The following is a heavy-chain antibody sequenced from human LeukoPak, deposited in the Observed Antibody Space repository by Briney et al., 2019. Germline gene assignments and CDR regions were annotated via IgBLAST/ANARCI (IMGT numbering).Heavy chain of an antibody. J-gene: IGHJ1*01. CDR2: IYTSGST. Sequence: SETLSLTCTVSGGSISSYYWSWIRQPAGKGLEWIGRIYTSGSTNYNPSLKSRVTMSVDTSKSQFSLKLSSVTAADTAVYCCAGEYYDFWSGHAEYFQHWGQGTLVTVSS. V-gene: IGHV4-4*07. CDR3: AGEYYDFWSGHAEYFQH. CDR1: GGSISSYY. D-gene: IGHD3-3*01.